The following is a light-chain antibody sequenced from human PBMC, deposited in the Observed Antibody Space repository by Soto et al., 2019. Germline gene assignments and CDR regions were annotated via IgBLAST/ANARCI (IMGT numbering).Light chain of an antibody. CDR2: DVS. Sequence: QSALTQPASVSGSPGQSITISCTGNSSDVGGYNYVSWYQQHPGKATKLMIYDVSNRHSGVSNRFSGSKSGNTASLTISGLQAEDEADFYCSSYTSSTTVVFCGGTKLTVL. J-gene: IGLJ2*01. CDR1: SSDVGGYNY. V-gene: IGLV2-14*01. CDR3: SSYTSSTTVV.